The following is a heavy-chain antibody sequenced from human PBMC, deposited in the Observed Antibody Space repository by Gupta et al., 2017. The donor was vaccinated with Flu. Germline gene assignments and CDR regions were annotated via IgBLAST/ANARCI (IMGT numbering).Heavy chain of an antibody. D-gene: IGHD6-25*01. V-gene: IGHV3-21*02. CDR3: VRDWSTTGQRGNYFDY. CDR1: GFTFSSFN. CDR2: ISSSSSYI. J-gene: IGHJ4*02. Sequence: EVQLLESGGGLVKPGGSLRLSCAVSGFTFSSFNMNWVRQAPGKGLEWVSSISSSSSYIYYADSVKGRFTVSRDNYKNSLYLHMNSVRVEDAAVYYCVRDWSTTGQRGNYFDYWGQGTLVSVSS.